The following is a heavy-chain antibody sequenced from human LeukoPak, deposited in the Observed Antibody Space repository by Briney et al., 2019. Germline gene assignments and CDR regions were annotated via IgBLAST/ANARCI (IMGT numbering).Heavy chain of an antibody. Sequence: GASVKVSCKASGYTFTSYYMHWVRQAPGQGLEWMGIINPSGGSTSYAQKFQGRVTMTRDMSTSTVYMELSSLRSEDTAVYYCARAYLSAAAAANQNWIDPWGRGTLVTVSS. J-gene: IGHJ5*02. CDR3: ARAYLSAAAAANQNWIDP. V-gene: IGHV1-46*01. CDR2: INPSGGST. CDR1: GYTFTSYY. D-gene: IGHD6-13*01.